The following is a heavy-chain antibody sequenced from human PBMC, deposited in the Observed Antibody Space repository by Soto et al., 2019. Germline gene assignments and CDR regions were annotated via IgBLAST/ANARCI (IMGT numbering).Heavy chain of an antibody. CDR1: GGSISSSRYY. Sequence: QLQLQESGPGLVKPSETLSLTCTVSGGSISSSRYYWGWIRQPPGKGLKWIGSIYYSGSTYYNPSLKSRVTISVDTSKNQFSLKLSSVTAADTAVYYCAREGITMVRGPFDYWGQGTLVTVSS. CDR2: IYYSGST. CDR3: AREGITMVRGPFDY. J-gene: IGHJ4*02. D-gene: IGHD3-10*01. V-gene: IGHV4-39*02.